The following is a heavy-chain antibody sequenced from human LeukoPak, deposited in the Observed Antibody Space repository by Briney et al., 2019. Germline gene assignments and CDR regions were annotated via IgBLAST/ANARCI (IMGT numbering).Heavy chain of an antibody. CDR1: GGSISSYY. J-gene: IGHJ1*01. D-gene: IGHD2-2*02. Sequence: SETLSLXCTVSGGSISSYYWSWIRQPAGKGLEWIGRIYTSGSTNYNPSLKSRVTMSVDTSKNQFSLKLSSVTAADTAVYYCARDGCSSTSCYTYEYFRHWGQGTLVTVSS. CDR3: ARDGCSSTSCYTYEYFRH. CDR2: IYTSGST. V-gene: IGHV4-4*07.